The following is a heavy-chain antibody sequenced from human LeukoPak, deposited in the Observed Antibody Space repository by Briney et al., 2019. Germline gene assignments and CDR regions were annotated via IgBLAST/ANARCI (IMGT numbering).Heavy chain of an antibody. Sequence: SETLSLTCTVSGGSISSYYWSWIRQPPGKGLERIGYIYYSGSTNYNPSLKSRVTISVDTSKNQFSLKLSSVTAADTAVYYCARQHVARGIVVVPAAILFDPWGQGTLVTVSS. J-gene: IGHJ5*02. CDR3: ARQHVARGIVVVPAAILFDP. D-gene: IGHD2-2*01. CDR2: IYYSGST. CDR1: GGSISSYY. V-gene: IGHV4-59*01.